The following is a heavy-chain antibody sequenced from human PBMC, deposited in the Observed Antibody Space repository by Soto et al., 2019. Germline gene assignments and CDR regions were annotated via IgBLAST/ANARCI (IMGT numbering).Heavy chain of an antibody. J-gene: IGHJ4*02. CDR3: ARDKRDLRFLEWSYYFDY. D-gene: IGHD3-3*01. Sequence: GGSLRLSCAASGFTFSSYGMHWVRQAPGKGLEWVAVISYDGSNKYYADSVKGRFTISGDNSKNTLYLQMNSLRAEDTAVYYCARDKRDLRFLEWSYYFDYWGQGTLVTVSS. V-gene: IGHV3-30*03. CDR1: GFTFSSYG. CDR2: ISYDGSNK.